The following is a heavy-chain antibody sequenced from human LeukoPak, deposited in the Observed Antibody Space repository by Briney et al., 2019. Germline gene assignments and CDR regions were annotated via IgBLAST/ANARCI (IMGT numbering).Heavy chain of an antibody. D-gene: IGHD1-7*01. V-gene: IGHV4-59*01. CDR2: IYYSGST. CDR1: GGSISSYY. J-gene: IGHJ4*02. Sequence: SETLSLTXTVSGGSISSYYWSWIGQPPGKGLEWIGYIYYSGSTNYNPSLKSRVTISVDTSKNQFSLKLSSVTAADTAVYYCARAPITGTLFDYWGQGTLVTVSS. CDR3: ARAPITGTLFDY.